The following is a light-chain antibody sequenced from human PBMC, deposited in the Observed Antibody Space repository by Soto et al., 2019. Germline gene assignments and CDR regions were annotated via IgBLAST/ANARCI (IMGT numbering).Light chain of an antibody. CDR2: DAS. V-gene: IGKV3-20*01. CDR3: QQYGSSLLT. J-gene: IGKJ4*01. CDR1: QSASSSY. Sequence: EIVLTQSPGTLSLSPGERATLSCRASQSASSSYLAWYQQKPGQAPRLLIYDASSRATGIPDRFSGSGSGTDFTLTISRLEPEDFAVYYCQQYGSSLLTFGGGTKVEIK.